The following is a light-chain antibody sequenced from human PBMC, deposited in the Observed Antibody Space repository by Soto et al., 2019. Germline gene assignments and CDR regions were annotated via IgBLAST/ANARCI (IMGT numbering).Light chain of an antibody. CDR3: QEYNNWPYT. J-gene: IGKJ2*01. V-gene: IGKV3-15*01. Sequence: EIVMTQSPSTLSVSPGERAALSCRASQSVNSNFAWYQQKPGQAPRLLIYGASTRATDIPARFSGSGSWTEFTLTISSLQSEDFAVYYCQEYNNWPYTFGQGTKLEIK. CDR1: QSVNSN. CDR2: GAS.